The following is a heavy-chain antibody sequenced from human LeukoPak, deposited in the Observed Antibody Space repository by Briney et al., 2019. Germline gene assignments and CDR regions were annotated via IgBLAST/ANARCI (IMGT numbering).Heavy chain of an antibody. J-gene: IGHJ6*03. CDR2: INHSGST. V-gene: IGHV4-34*01. CDR1: GGSFSGYY. CDR3: ARGRYCNSTSCPVRYYYYYYMDV. D-gene: IGHD2-2*01. Sequence: SETLSLTCAVYGGSFSGYYWSWIRQPPGKGLEWIGEINHSGSTNYNPSLKSRVTISVDTSKNQFSLKLSSVTAADTAVYYCARGRYCNSTSCPVRYYYYYYMDVWGKGTTVTVSS.